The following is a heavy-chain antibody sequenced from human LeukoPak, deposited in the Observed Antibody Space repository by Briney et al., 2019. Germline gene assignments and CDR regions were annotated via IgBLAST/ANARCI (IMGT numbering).Heavy chain of an antibody. J-gene: IGHJ4*02. D-gene: IGHD4-17*01. CDR3: ARNGYYSADY. CDR1: GGSISSGWW. Sequence: TSETLSLTCAVSGGSISSGWWWSWVRQPPGKGLEWIGEIHHSGSTNYNPSLKSRATISVDKSKNQFSLMLTSVTAADTAVYYCARNGYYSADYWGQGTLVTVSS. CDR2: IHHSGST. V-gene: IGHV4-4*02.